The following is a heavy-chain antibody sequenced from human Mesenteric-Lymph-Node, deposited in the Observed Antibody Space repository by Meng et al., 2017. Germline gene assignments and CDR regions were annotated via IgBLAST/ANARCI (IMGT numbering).Heavy chain of an antibody. CDR1: GFTFSSYG. J-gene: IGHJ4*02. Sequence: QVQVVECGGGGVQPGRSLGLSCAASGFTFSSYGMHWVRQAPGKGLEWVAVIWYDGSNKYYADSVKGRFTISRDNSKNTLYLQMNSLRAEDTAVYYCARDSSSSHFDYWGQGTLVTVSS. CDR2: IWYDGSNK. D-gene: IGHD6-6*01. V-gene: IGHV3-33*01. CDR3: ARDSSSSHFDY.